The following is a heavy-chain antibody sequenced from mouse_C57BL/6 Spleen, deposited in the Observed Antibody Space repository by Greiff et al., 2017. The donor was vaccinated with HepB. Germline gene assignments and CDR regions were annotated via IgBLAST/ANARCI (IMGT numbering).Heavy chain of an antibody. CDR1: GFTFSNYW. CDR2: IRLKSDNYAT. J-gene: IGHJ1*03. CDR3: TGGGNYGSSHWYFDV. D-gene: IGHD1-1*01. Sequence: EVKVEESGGGLVQPGGSMKLSCVASGFTFSNYWMNWVRQSPEKGLEWVAQIRLKSDNYATHYAESVKGRFTISRDDSKSSVYLQMNNLRAEDTGIYYCTGGGNYGSSHWYFDVWGTGTTVTVSS. V-gene: IGHV6-3*01.